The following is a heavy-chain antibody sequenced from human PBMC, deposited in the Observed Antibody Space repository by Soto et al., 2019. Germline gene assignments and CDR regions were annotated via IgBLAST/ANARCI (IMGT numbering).Heavy chain of an antibody. Sequence: PSGTLSPPCPVLGGPITSVNWGGGVGRPPGRGRGWIGEIYHSGSTNYSPSLKSRVTISVDKSKNQFSLKLSSVTAADTAVYYCARDRYLGYYDSSGYYDAFDIWGQGTMVTVSS. V-gene: IGHV4-4*02. J-gene: IGHJ3*02. CDR3: ARDRYLGYYDSSGYYDAFDI. D-gene: IGHD3-22*01. CDR1: GGPITSVNW. CDR2: IYHSGST.